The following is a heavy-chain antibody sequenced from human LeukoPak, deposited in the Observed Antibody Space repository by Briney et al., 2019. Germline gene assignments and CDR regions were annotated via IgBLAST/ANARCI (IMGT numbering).Heavy chain of an antibody. J-gene: IGHJ4*02. CDR1: GFTFSRYS. CDR3: ARDREGSGTYLDY. CDR2: ISGDNKYI. Sequence: GGSLRLSCTASGFTFSRYSMNWVRQAPGKGLEWVSSISGDNKYIYYADSAKGRFTISRDNAKSSLFLQMNSLRAEDTAIYYCARDREGSGTYLDYWGQGTLVTVSS. V-gene: IGHV3-21*06. D-gene: IGHD1-26*01.